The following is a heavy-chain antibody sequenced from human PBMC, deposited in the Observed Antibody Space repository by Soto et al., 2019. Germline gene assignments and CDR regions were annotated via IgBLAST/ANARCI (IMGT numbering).Heavy chain of an antibody. V-gene: IGHV3-23*01. CDR3: AKRWGYYDSSPNAFDI. Sequence: GGSLRLSCAASGFTFSSYAMSWVRQAPGKGLEWVSAISGSGGSTYYADSVKGRFTISRDNSKNTLYLQMNSLRAEDTAVYYCAKRWGYYDSSPNAFDIWGQGTMVTVSS. CDR2: ISGSGGST. D-gene: IGHD3-22*01. J-gene: IGHJ3*02. CDR1: GFTFSSYA.